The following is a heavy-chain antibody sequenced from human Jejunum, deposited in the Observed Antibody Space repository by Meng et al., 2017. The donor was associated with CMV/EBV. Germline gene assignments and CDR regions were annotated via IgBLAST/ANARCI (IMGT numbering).Heavy chain of an antibody. CDR3: ARYKGNYED. CDR2: INGGSGNT. Sequence: KLSCKASGYTFSNYALHWVRQAPGQRLEWMGWINGGSGNTKYSQNFQGRVTITRDTSATTVYMEVSSLRSEDTAVYYCARYKGNYEDWGQGTLVTVSS. J-gene: IGHJ4*02. CDR1: GYTFSNYA. V-gene: IGHV1-3*01. D-gene: IGHD1-7*01.